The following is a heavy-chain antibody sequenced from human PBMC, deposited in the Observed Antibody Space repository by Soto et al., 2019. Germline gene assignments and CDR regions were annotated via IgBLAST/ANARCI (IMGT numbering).Heavy chain of an antibody. CDR1: RYRFTSSW. Sequence: GESLKISWKGSRYRFTSSWIGWVSQMSGKGLEWMGIIYPGDSYTRYSPSFQGRVTISADKSISTAYLQWSSLKASDAAMYYCARQGYDSSGYHDAFDIWGQGTMVTVSS. CDR3: ARQGYDSSGYHDAFDI. CDR2: IYPGDSYT. J-gene: IGHJ3*02. V-gene: IGHV5-51*01. D-gene: IGHD3-22*01.